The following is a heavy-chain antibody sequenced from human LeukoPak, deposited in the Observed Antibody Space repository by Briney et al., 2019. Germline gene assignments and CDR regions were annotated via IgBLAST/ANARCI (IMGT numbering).Heavy chain of an antibody. J-gene: IGHJ4*02. CDR1: GFTFSTYW. V-gene: IGHV3-74*01. D-gene: IGHD6-6*01. CDR2: INSDGSPT. Sequence: GGSLRLSCAASGFTFSTYWMHWVRQAPGKGLVWVSRINSDGSPTTYADSVKGRFTISRDNAKNSLYLQMNSLRAEDTAVYYCARDLELRWSSSSFPNFDYWGRGTLVTVSS. CDR3: ARDLELRWSSSSFPNFDY.